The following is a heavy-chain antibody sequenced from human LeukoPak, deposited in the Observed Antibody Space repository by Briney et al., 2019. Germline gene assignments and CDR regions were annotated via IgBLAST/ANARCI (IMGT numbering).Heavy chain of an antibody. CDR1: DYFISSGYY. V-gene: IGHV4-38-2*02. J-gene: IGHJ4*02. CDR3: VRGSYSGYDFYYFDY. Sequence: SETLSLTCTVSDYFISSGYYWGWIRPPPGKGPEWIGSIYHSGNTYYNPSLKSRVTLSVDTSKNQFSLNLSSVTAADTAVYYCVRGSYSGYDFYYFDYWGQGTLVTVSS. D-gene: IGHD5-12*01. CDR2: IYHSGNT.